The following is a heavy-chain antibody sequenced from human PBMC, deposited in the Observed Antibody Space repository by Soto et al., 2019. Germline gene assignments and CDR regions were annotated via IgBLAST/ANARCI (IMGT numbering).Heavy chain of an antibody. Sequence: EVELVESGGGLVKPGGSLRLSCLASRFRFSDYTMTWVRQAPGKGLEWVSSISIISTYIYYGDSVKGRFTISRDNAKNSLYLQMNSLRVEDTAVYYCARRGSEVTTGGRALDMWGQGTMVTVSS. CDR2: ISIISTYI. J-gene: IGHJ3*02. D-gene: IGHD4-17*01. CDR1: RFRFSDYT. CDR3: ARRGSEVTTGGRALDM. V-gene: IGHV3-21*01.